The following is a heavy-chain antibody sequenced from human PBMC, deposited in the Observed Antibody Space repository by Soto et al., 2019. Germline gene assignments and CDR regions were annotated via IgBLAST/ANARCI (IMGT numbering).Heavy chain of an antibody. CDR1: GGSISSYY. CDR2: IYYSGST. Sequence: PSETLSLTCTVSGGSISSYYWIWIRQPPGKGLEWIGYIYYSGSTNYNPSLKSRVTISVDTSKNQFSLKLSSVTAADTAVYYCARSSSRSWFDPWGQGTLVTVSS. CDR3: ARSSSRSWFDP. J-gene: IGHJ5*02. V-gene: IGHV4-59*01.